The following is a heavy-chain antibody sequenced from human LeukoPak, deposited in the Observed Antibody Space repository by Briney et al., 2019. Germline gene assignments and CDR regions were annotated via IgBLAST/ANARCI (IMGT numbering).Heavy chain of an antibody. CDR1: GGSFSGYY. V-gene: IGHV4-34*01. CDR3: ARGPLGNWFDP. Sequence: SETLSLTCAVYGGSFSGYYWSWIRQPPGKGLEWIGEINHSGSTYYNPSLKSRVTISVDTSKNQFSLKLSSVTAADTAVYYCARGPLGNWFDPWGQGTLVTVSS. J-gene: IGHJ5*02. D-gene: IGHD3-16*01. CDR2: INHSGST.